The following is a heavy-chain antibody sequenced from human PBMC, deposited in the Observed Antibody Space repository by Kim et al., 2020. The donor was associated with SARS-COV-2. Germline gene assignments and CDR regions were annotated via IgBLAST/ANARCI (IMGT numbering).Heavy chain of an antibody. D-gene: IGHD5-18*01. CDR3: ARGLRPNTAMVPGNY. Sequence: SETLSLTCAVYGGSFSGYYWSWIRQPPGKGLEWIVEINHSGSTNYNPSLKSRVTISVDTSKNQFSLKLSSVTAADTAVYYCARGLRPNTAMVPGNYWGQGTLVTVSS. CDR1: GGSFSGYY. CDR2: INHSGST. J-gene: IGHJ4*02. V-gene: IGHV4-34*01.